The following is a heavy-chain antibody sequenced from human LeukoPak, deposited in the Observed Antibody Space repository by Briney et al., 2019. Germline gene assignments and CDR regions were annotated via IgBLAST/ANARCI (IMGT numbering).Heavy chain of an antibody. CDR3: ARESISLSFDY. V-gene: IGHV3-64*01. CDR1: GFTFSSYA. D-gene: IGHD6-6*01. CDR2: ISSNGGST. Sequence: PGGSLRLSCAASGFTFSSYAMSWVRQAPGKGLEYVSAISSNGGSTYYANSVKGRFTISRDNSKNTLYLQMGSLRAEDMAVYYCARESISLSFDYWGQGTLVTVSS. J-gene: IGHJ4*02.